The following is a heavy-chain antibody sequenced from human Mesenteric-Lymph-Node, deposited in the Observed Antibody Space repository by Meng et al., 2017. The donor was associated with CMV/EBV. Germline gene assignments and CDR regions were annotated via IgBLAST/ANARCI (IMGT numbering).Heavy chain of an antibody. V-gene: IGHV3-74*01. D-gene: IGHD3-3*01. Sequence: GESLKISCAASGFTFSSYWMHWVRQAPGKGLVWVSRINSDGSSTSYADSVKGRFTISRDNAKNSLYLQMNNLRAEDTAVYYCARDTYYDFWSGYYYYYYGMDVWGQGTTVTVSS. CDR3: ARDTYYDFWSGYYYYYYGMDV. J-gene: IGHJ6*02. CDR2: INSDGSST. CDR1: GFTFSSYW.